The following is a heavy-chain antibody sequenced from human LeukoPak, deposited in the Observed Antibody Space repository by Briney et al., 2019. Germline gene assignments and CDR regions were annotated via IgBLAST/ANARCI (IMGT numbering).Heavy chain of an antibody. CDR2: ISGSSDAT. V-gene: IGHV3-23*01. Sequence: GGTLRLSCAASGFTFSTYGMSWVRQAPGKGLEWVSAISGSSDATFYADSVKGRFTVSRDNSKNTLYLQMNSLRAEDTAVCFCAKDMVRGYYFDCWGQGTLITVSS. D-gene: IGHD3-10*01. CDR1: GFTFSTYG. J-gene: IGHJ4*02. CDR3: AKDMVRGYYFDC.